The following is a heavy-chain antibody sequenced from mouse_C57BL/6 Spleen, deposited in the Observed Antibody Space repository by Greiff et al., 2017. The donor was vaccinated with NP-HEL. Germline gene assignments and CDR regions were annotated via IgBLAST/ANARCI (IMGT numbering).Heavy chain of an antibody. Sequence: QVQLQQSGAELARPGASVKMSCKASGYTFTSYTMHWVKQRPGQGLEWIGYINPSSGYTKYNQKFKDKATLTADKSSSPAYMQLSSLTSEDSAVYCCAGRGLREHYAMDYGGQGTSVTVSS. J-gene: IGHJ4*01. CDR2: INPSSGYT. D-gene: IGHD2-4*01. V-gene: IGHV1-4*01. CDR3: AGRGLREHYAMDY. CDR1: GYTFTSYT.